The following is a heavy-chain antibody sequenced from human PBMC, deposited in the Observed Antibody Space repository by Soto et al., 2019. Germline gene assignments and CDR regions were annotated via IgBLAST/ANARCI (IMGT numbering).Heavy chain of an antibody. J-gene: IGHJ6*02. Sequence: QVQLVQSGAEVKKPGSSVKVSYKASGGTFSSYAISWVRQAPGQGLEWMGGIIPIFGTANYAQKFQGRVTITADKSTSTAYMELSSLRSEDTAVYYCASPTREWLPPARDYYYGMDVWGQGTTVTVSS. V-gene: IGHV1-69*06. CDR2: IIPIFGTA. D-gene: IGHD3-3*01. CDR1: GGTFSSYA. CDR3: ASPTREWLPPARDYYYGMDV.